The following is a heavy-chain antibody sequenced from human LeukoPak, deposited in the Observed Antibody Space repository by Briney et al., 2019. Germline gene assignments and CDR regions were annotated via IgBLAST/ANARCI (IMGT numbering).Heavy chain of an antibody. D-gene: IGHD4-23*01. CDR2: INHSGST. J-gene: IGHJ4*02. CDR3: ARTPVLVTPARYFDY. CDR1: GGSFSGYY. Sequence: SETLSLTCAVYGGSFSGYYWSWIRQPPGKGLEWIGEINHSGSTNYNPSLKSRVTISVDTSKNQFSLKLSSVTAADTAVYYYARTPVLVTPARYFDYWGQGTLVTVSS. V-gene: IGHV4-34*01.